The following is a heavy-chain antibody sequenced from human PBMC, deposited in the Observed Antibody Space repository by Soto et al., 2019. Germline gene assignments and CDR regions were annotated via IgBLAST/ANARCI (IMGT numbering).Heavy chain of an antibody. J-gene: IGHJ6*02. CDR3: ARDGVGPHGMDV. D-gene: IGHD2-8*01. V-gene: IGHV4-4*07. CDR1: GGSVTSYY. Sequence: SETLSLTCTVSGGSVTSYYWSWIRQPAGKGLDWIGRIYTSGNTDYSPSLKSRVTMSLDTSKNQFSLKLSSVTAADTAVYYCARDGVGPHGMDVWGQGTTVTVSS. CDR2: IYTSGNT.